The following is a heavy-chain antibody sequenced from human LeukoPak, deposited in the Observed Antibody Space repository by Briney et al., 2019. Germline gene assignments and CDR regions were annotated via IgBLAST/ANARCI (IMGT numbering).Heavy chain of an antibody. Sequence: GGSLRLSCAASGFTFNSYAMSWVRQAPGKGLGWVSVISGGAGSTHHADSVKGRFTISRDNSKNTLYLQMNSLRAEDTAIYYCARGTEVYSSSPIPDYWGQGTLVTVSS. D-gene: IGHD6-6*01. CDR2: ISGGAGST. V-gene: IGHV3-23*01. CDR1: GFTFNSYA. J-gene: IGHJ4*02. CDR3: ARGTEVYSSSPIPDY.